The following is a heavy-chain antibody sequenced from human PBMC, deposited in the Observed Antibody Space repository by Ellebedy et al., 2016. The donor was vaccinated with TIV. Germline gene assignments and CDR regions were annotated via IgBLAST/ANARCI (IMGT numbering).Heavy chain of an antibody. V-gene: IGHV1-18*01. J-gene: IGHJ3*02. Sequence: ASVKVSCKASGYTFTGYGISWVRQAPGQGLEWMGWISAYNGNTNYAQKLQGRVTMTTDTSTSTAYMELSRLRSDDTAVYYCATSNRYYYDSSGPDAFDIWGQGTMVTVSS. CDR1: GYTFTGYG. D-gene: IGHD3-22*01. CDR2: ISAYNGNT. CDR3: ATSNRYYYDSSGPDAFDI.